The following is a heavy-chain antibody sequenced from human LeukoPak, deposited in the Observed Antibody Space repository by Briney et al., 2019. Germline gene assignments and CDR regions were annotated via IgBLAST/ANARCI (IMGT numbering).Heavy chain of an antibody. CDR2: IYHSGST. D-gene: IGHD1-7*01. V-gene: IGHV4-30-2*01. CDR3: ARSRTGTTSFWFDP. CDR1: GGSISSGGYY. J-gene: IGHJ5*02. Sequence: PSETLSLTCTVSGGSISSGGYYWSWIRQPPGKGLEWIGYIYHSGSTYYNPSLKSRVTISVDRSKNQFSLKLSSVTAADTAVYYCARSRTGTTSFWFDPWGQGTLVTVSS.